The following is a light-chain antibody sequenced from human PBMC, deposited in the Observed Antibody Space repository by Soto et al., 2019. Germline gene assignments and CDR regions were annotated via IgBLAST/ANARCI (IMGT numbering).Light chain of an antibody. V-gene: IGKV1-27*01. Sequence: DIQMTQSPSSLSASLGDRVTITCRASQGISNYLAWYQQKPGKVPKLLIYAASTLQSGVPSRFSGSGSGTDFTPTISSLQPEDVATYYCQKYNSAITFGQGTRLEI. J-gene: IGKJ5*01. CDR1: QGISNY. CDR3: QKYNSAIT. CDR2: AAS.